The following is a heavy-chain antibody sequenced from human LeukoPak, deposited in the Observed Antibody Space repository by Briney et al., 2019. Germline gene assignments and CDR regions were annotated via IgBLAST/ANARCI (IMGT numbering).Heavy chain of an antibody. D-gene: IGHD6-19*01. V-gene: IGHV3-11*04. CDR1: EFTFSDYY. CDR2: ISSSGSTI. CDR3: ARAGTVYSSGWSGTYYFDY. J-gene: IGHJ4*02. Sequence: GGSLRLSCAASEFTFSDYYMSWIRQAPGKGLEWVSYISSSGSTIYYADSVKGRFTISRDNAKNSLYLQMNSLRAEDTAVYYCARAGTVYSSGWSGTYYFDYWGQGTLVTVSS.